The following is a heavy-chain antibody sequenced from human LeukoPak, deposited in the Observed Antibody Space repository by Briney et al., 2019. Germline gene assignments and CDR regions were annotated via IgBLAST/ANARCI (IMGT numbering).Heavy chain of an antibody. CDR3: ARVPSYSIPYYYGMDV. CDR2: IYDSGTT. J-gene: IGHJ6*02. CDR1: GASISSYY. V-gene: IGHV4-59*01. Sequence: SETLSLTCTVSGASISSYYWSWIRQPPGKGLEWIGCIYDSGTTYYNPSLKSRVTISVDTSKNQFSLKLSSVTAADTAVYYCARVPSYSIPYYYGMDVWGQGTTVTVSS. D-gene: IGHD4-11*01.